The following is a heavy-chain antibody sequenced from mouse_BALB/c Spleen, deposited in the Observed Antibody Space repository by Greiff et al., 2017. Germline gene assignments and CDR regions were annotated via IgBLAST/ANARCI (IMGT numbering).Heavy chain of an antibody. V-gene: IGHV5-6-3*01. J-gene: IGHJ2*01. CDR2: INSNGGST. D-gene: IGHD1-1*01. CDR3: AREVLRLYYFDY. CDR1: GFTFSSYG. Sequence: EVMLVESGGGLVQPGGSLKLSCAAFGFTFSSYGMSWVRQTPDKRLELVATINSNGGSTYYPDSVKGRFTISRDNAKNTLYLQMSSLKSEDTAMYYCAREVLRLYYFDYWGQGTTLTVSS.